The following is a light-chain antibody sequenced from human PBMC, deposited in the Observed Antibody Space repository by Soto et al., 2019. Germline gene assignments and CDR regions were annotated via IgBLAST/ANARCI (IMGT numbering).Light chain of an antibody. CDR1: QGIRSA. J-gene: IGKJ2*01. Sequence: AIQMTQSPSSLSASVGDKVTITCRASQGIRSALGWYQQKPGKAPKLLIYAISSLHSGVPFRFSGSGSGTDFTLTISSLQPEDFATYYCLQDYSYPYTFGQGTKLEIK. V-gene: IGKV1-6*01. CDR3: LQDYSYPYT. CDR2: AIS.